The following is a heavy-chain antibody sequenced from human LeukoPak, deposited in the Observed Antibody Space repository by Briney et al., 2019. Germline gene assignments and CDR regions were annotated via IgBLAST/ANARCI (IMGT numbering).Heavy chain of an antibody. D-gene: IGHD2-15*01. V-gene: IGHV3-33*01. CDR1: GFTFSSYG. CDR3: ARGQYSPDY. Sequence: PGRSLRLSCAASGFTFSSYGMHWVRQAPGKGLEWVAVIWYDGSNKYYTDSVKGRFTISRDNSKNTLYLQMNSLRVEDTAVYYCARGQYSPDYWGQGTLVTVSS. CDR2: IWYDGSNK. J-gene: IGHJ4*02.